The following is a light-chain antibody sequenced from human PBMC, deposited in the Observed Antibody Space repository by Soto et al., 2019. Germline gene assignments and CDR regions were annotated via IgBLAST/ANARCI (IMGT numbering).Light chain of an antibody. CDR2: DAS. V-gene: IGKV3D-20*01. Sequence: EIVFRQSPATLCXSPGGRAXLXGGXSXXVSTYVTYLAWYQQKPGQAPRLLIYDASNRATGIPARFSGSGSGTDFTLTISRLEPEDFAVYYCQQYGSSPPITFGQGTRLEIK. CDR1: XXVSTYVTY. CDR3: QQYGSSPPIT. J-gene: IGKJ5*01.